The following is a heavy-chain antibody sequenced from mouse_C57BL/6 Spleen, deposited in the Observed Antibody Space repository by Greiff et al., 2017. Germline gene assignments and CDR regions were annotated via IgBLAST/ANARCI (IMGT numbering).Heavy chain of an antibody. CDR3: ARDYYGSSYKRYFDV. CDR2: IDPSDSGT. CDR1: GYTFISYW. V-gene: IGHV1-52*01. D-gene: IGHD1-1*01. Sequence: VQLQQPGAELVRPGSSVKLSCKASGYTFISYWMHWVKQRPIQGLEGIGNIDPSDSGTHYNQKYKEKATLTVDKASSKAYMPLSSLTSEDSAVYYCARDYYGSSYKRYFDVWGTGTTVTVSS. J-gene: IGHJ1*03.